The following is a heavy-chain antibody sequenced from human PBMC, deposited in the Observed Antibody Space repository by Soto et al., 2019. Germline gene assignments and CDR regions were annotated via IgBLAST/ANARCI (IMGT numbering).Heavy chain of an antibody. V-gene: IGHV1-18*01. J-gene: IGHJ4*02. D-gene: IGHD3-9*01. CDR2: ISAYNGNT. Sequence: GASVKGSCKAPGFTYTSDGMSWVGQAKGQGREWMGWISAYNGNTNYAQKLQGRVPMTTDTSTSTAYMELRSLRSDDTAVYYCARGALVLRYFDWSPAGYFDYWGQGTLVTVSS. CDR3: ARGALVLRYFDWSPAGYFDY. CDR1: GFTYTSDG.